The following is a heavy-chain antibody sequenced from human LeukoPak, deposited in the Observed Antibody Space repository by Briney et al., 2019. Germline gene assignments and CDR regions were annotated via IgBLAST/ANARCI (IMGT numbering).Heavy chain of an antibody. D-gene: IGHD1-26*01. CDR1: GYTFTSYY. CDR2: INPSGGST. CDR3: ARDLIRVGATRSAAFDI. Sequence: GASVKVPCKASGYTFTSYYMHWVRQAPGQGLEWMGIINPSGGSTSYAQKFQGRVTMTTDTSTSTAYMELRSLRSDDTAVYYCARDLIRVGATRSAAFDIWGQGTMVTVSS. V-gene: IGHV1-46*01. J-gene: IGHJ3*02.